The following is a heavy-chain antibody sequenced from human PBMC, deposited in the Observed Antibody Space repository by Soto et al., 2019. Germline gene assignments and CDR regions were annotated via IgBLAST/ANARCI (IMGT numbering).Heavy chain of an antibody. CDR3: ARFQYTVVTPFDL. CDR1: GGSLTNYF. V-gene: IGHV4-59*01. CDR2: IRYSGKT. Sequence: QVQLQESGPGLVEPSETLSLTCTVSGGSLTNYFWTWIRQSPGKGLEWIAYIRYSGKTDYNPSLTSRVTISLDMPKNQFSLKLTSVTAADTAMYYCARFQYTVVTPFDLWGQGTMVIVSS. D-gene: IGHD2-21*02. J-gene: IGHJ3*01.